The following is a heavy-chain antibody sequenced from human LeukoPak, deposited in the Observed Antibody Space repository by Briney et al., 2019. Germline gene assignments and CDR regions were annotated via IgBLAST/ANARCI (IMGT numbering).Heavy chain of an antibody. J-gene: IGHJ5*02. CDR2: IIPIFGTA. Sequence: ASVKVSCKASGYTFTSYGISWVRQAPGQGLEWMGGIIPIFGTANYAQKFQGRVTITADESTSTAYMELSSLRSEDTAVYYCAREGCSSTSCPRKWFDPWGQGTLVTVSS. D-gene: IGHD2-2*01. CDR3: AREGCSSTSCPRKWFDP. V-gene: IGHV1-69*13. CDR1: GYTFTSYG.